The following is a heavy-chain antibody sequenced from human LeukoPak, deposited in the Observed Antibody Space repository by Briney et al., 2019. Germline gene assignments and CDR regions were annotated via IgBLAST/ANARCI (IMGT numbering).Heavy chain of an antibody. D-gene: IGHD2-2*02. V-gene: IGHV4-34*01. CDR3: ARGSGDIVVVPTAITSNWYFDL. CDR1: GGSFSGYY. J-gene: IGHJ2*01. Sequence: SETLSLTCAVYGGSFSGYYWSWIRQPPGKGLEWIGEINHSGSTNYNPSLKSRVTISVDTSKNQFSLKLSSVTAADTAVYYCARGSGDIVVVPTAITSNWYFDLWGRGTLVTVSS. CDR2: INHSGST.